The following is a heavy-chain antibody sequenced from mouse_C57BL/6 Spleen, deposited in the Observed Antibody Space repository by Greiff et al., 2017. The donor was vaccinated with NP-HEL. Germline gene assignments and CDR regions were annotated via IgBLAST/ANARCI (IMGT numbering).Heavy chain of an antibody. CDR3: ARSYDAMDY. Sequence: VQLKESGPELVKPGASVKMSCKASGYTFTDYNMHWVKQSHGKSLEWIGYINPNNGGTSYNQKFKGKATLTVNKSSSTAYMELRSLTSEDSAVYYCARSYDAMDYWGQGTSVTVSS. V-gene: IGHV1-22*01. CDR2: INPNNGGT. J-gene: IGHJ4*01. CDR1: GYTFTDYN. D-gene: IGHD6-5*01.